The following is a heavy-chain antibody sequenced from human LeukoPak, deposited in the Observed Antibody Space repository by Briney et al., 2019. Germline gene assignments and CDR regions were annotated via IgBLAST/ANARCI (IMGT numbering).Heavy chain of an antibody. D-gene: IGHD3-22*01. V-gene: IGHV3-23*01. Sequence: GGSLRLSCVASGFTFSSYAMSWVRQAPGKGLEWVSVISGGGGSTYNADSVKGRFTISRDNSKSTLYLQMNSLRAEDTAVYYCAKVPGGFYYDSSGYYYAYFQHWGQGTLVTVSS. CDR2: ISGGGGST. CDR1: GFTFSSYA. CDR3: AKVPGGFYYDSSGYYYAYFQH. J-gene: IGHJ1*01.